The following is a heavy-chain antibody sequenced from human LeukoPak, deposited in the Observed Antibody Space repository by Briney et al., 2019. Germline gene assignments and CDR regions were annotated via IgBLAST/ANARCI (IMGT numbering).Heavy chain of an antibody. Sequence: PGGSLRLSCAASGFTFSSYWMTWVRQAPGKGLEWVANIKPDGSGQNYVDSVKGRFTISRDNAKNSLYLQMNSLRAEDTALYYCAKGVKYYGSGSYYNPLDYWGQGTLVTVSS. J-gene: IGHJ4*02. V-gene: IGHV3-7*03. CDR3: AKGVKYYGSGSYYNPLDY. CDR2: IKPDGSGQ. D-gene: IGHD3-10*01. CDR1: GFTFSSYW.